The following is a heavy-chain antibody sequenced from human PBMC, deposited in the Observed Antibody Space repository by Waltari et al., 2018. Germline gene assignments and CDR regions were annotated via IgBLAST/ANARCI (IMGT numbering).Heavy chain of an antibody. CDR3: ARVGQQLNY. D-gene: IGHD6-13*01. V-gene: IGHV1-69*02. J-gene: IGHJ4*02. Sequence: QVQLVQSGAEVKKPGSSVMVSCKASGGTFSSYTLSWVRQAPGQGLEWIGRIIPILGIANYAQKFQGRVTITADKSTSTAYMELSSLRSEDTAVYYCARVGQQLNYWGQGTLVTVSS. CDR2: IIPILGIA. CDR1: GGTFSSYT.